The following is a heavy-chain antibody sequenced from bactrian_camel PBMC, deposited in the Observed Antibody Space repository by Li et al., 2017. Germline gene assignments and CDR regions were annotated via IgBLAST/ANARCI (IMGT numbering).Heavy chain of an antibody. Sequence: HVQLVESGGGSVDAGGSLRLSCAASGYSSIVNCMGWYRQGIGEEREGVAAIFTSDDSTYYTDSGKGRFTITRDTTKNIVYLQTDSLTPEDTATYYCAADPPPCSYEVRDAYQNSHWGQGTQVTVS. J-gene: IGHJ4*01. CDR2: FTSDDST. D-gene: IGHD3*01. CDR1: GYSSIVNC. CDR3: AADPPPCSYEVRDAYQNSH. V-gene: IGHV3S53*01.